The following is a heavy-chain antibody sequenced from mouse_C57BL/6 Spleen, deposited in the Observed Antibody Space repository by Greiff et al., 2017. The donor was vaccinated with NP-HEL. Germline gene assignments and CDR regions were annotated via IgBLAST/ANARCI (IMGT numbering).Heavy chain of an antibody. CDR1: GYTFTSYW. CDR3: ARPYYYGFDY. D-gene: IGHD1-1*01. J-gene: IGHJ2*01. CDR2: IDPSDSYT. V-gene: IGHV1-69*01. Sequence: LQQPGAELVMPGASVKLSCKASGYTFTSYWMHWVKQRPGQGLEWIGEIDPSDSYTNYNQKFKGKSTLTVDKSSSTAYMQLSSLTSGDSAVYYCARPYYYGFDYWGQGTTLTVSS.